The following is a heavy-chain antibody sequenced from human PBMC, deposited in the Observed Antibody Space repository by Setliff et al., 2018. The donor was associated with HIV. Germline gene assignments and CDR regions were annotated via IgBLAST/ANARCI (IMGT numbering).Heavy chain of an antibody. CDR2: IYTSGNT. Sequence: PSETLSLTCTVSGGSISSGSYYWSWIRQPAGKGLEWIGHIYTSGNTNYNPSLKSRVSISVATSKNQFFLTLTSVTAADSAVYYCARLGEHDTGDLDVWGKGTTVTVS. J-gene: IGHJ6*03. D-gene: IGHD1-1*01. CDR3: ARLGEHDTGDLDV. V-gene: IGHV4-61*09. CDR1: GGSISSGSYY.